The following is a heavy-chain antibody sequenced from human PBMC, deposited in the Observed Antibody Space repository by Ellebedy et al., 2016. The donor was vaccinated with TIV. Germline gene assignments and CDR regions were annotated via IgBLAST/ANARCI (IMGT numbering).Heavy chain of an antibody. Sequence: SQTLSLTCAVSGGSFSDYYWSWIRQPPGKGLEWIGEINHSGSTNYSPSLKSRVTMSVDTSKNQFSLKLSFASAADTALYYCARVGEYYDSSGYYPHHFDYWGHGTLVTVSS. D-gene: IGHD3-22*01. V-gene: IGHV4-34*01. CDR1: GGSFSDYY. J-gene: IGHJ4*01. CDR3: ARVGEYYDSSGYYPHHFDY. CDR2: INHSGST.